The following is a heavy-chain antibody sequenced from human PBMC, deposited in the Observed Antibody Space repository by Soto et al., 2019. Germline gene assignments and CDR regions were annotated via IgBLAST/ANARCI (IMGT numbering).Heavy chain of an antibody. D-gene: IGHD6-13*01. CDR1: GGTFSSYA. J-gene: IGHJ4*02. Sequence: SVKVSCKASGGTFSSYAISWVRQAPGQGLEWMGGITPIFGTANYAQKFQGRVTITADKSKNQFSLKLTSVTAADTAVYYCARARATIAAAAIFDCWGQGTLVTVSS. CDR3: ARARATIAAAAIFDC. CDR2: ITPIFGTA. V-gene: IGHV1-69*06.